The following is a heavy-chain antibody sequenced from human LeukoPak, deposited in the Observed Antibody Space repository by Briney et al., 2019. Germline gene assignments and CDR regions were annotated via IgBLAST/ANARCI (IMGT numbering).Heavy chain of an antibody. V-gene: IGHV4-59*01. CDR1: GGSISTYY. J-gene: IGHJ4*02. D-gene: IGHD5-18*01. CDR3: ASERLVDTAIIEY. CDR2: IYYSGST. Sequence: SETLSLTCTVSGGSISTYYWSWIRQSPGKGLEWIGHIYYSGSTNYNPSLKSRVTISVDTSKNQFSLKLSSVTAADTAVYYCASERLVDTAIIEYWGQGTLVTVSS.